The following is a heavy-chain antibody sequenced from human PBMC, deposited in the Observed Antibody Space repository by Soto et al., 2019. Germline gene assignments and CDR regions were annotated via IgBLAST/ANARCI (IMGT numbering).Heavy chain of an antibody. D-gene: IGHD3-10*01. CDR1: GGTFSSYA. J-gene: IGHJ6*02. CDR3: ARGGQDYYGSGSPEPMEYPMDV. CDR2: IIPIFGTA. V-gene: IGHV1-69*13. Sequence: ASVKVSCKASGGTFSSYAISWVRQAPGQGLEWMGGIIPIFGTANYAQKFQGRVTITADESTSTAYMELSSLRSEDTAVYYCARGGQDYYGSGSPEPMEYPMDVWGQGTTVTVSS.